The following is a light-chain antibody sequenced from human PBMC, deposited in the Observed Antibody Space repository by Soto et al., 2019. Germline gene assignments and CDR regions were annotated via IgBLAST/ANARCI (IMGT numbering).Light chain of an antibody. CDR3: QQYYSTPRT. V-gene: IGKV4-1*01. J-gene: IGKJ1*01. CDR1: QSVLYSSNNKNY. Sequence: DIVMPQSPDSLAVSLGERSTIHCKSSQSVLYSSNNKNYLAWYQQKPGQPPKLLIYWASTRESGVPDRFSGSGSGTDFTLTISSLQAEDVAVYYCQQYYSTPRTFGQGTKVDIK. CDR2: WAS.